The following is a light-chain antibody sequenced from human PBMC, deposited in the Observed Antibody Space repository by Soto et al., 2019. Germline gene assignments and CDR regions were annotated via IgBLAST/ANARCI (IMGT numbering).Light chain of an antibody. CDR1: SSDVGGYNY. Sequence: QSVLTQPASVSGSPGQSITISCTGTSSDVGGYNYVSWYQHHPGKAPKLIIYEVDNRPPGVSNRFSGSKSGNTASLTISGLQAADEADYYCCSYAGSYTYVFGTGTKVTVL. J-gene: IGLJ1*01. CDR3: CSYAGSYTYV. V-gene: IGLV2-14*01. CDR2: EVD.